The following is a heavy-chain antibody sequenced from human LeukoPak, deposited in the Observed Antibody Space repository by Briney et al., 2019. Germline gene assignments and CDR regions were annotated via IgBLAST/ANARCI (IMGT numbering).Heavy chain of an antibody. Sequence: GGSLRLSCTASGFSFSGHWMHWARQLPGKGLVWVSRISPTGSTTSYADSVKGRFTVSRDNAKNTLYLQVNNPRAEDTAVYYCARGPNSNWSGLDFWGQGTLLTVSS. V-gene: IGHV3-74*01. D-gene: IGHD6-6*01. J-gene: IGHJ4*02. CDR1: GFSFSGHW. CDR3: ARGPNSNWSGLDF. CDR2: ISPTGSTT.